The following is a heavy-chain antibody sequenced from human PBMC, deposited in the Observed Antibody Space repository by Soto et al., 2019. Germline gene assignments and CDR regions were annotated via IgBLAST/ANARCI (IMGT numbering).Heavy chain of an antibody. CDR1: RFTFSHYA. CDR3: TREASSWGFAFDL. D-gene: IGHD3-16*01. V-gene: IGHV3-23*01. Sequence: EVQLLESGGGLVQPGGSLRLSCATSRFTFSHYAMSWVRQTPGKGLQWVSTIFGSGAPTHYADSVKGRFGGSRDNSNNMLFLEMNCLKDEDSSVYYCTREASSWGFAFDLWGQGTRVAVSS. CDR2: IFGSGAPT. J-gene: IGHJ3*01.